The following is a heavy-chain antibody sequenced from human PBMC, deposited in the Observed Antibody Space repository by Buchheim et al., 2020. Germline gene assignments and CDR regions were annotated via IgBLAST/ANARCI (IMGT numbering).Heavy chain of an antibody. J-gene: IGHJ5*02. D-gene: IGHD1-26*01. CDR3: AREIHDSGSYYVWFDP. V-gene: IGHV1-8*01. CDR1: GYTFTSYD. CDR2: MNPNSGNT. Sequence: QVQLVQSGAEVKKPGASVKVSCKASGYTFTSYDINWVRQATGQGLEWMGWMNPNSGNTGYAQKFQGRVTMTRNTSISTAYMELGSLSSEDPAVYYCAREIHDSGSYYVWFDPWGQGTL.